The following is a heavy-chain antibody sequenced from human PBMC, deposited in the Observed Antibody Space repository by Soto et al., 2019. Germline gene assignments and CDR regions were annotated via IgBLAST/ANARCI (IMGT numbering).Heavy chain of an antibody. J-gene: IGHJ6*02. CDR3: ATVDISTWIDGMDV. D-gene: IGHD6-13*01. Sequence: SVKVSCKASGGTFSSYAISWVRQAPGQGLEWMGGTFPIFGTANYAQKFQGRVTISADKSTSTAYMELSGLRSEDTAVYYCATVDISTWIDGMDVWGQGTTVTVSS. V-gene: IGHV1-69*06. CDR1: GGTFSSYA. CDR2: TFPIFGTA.